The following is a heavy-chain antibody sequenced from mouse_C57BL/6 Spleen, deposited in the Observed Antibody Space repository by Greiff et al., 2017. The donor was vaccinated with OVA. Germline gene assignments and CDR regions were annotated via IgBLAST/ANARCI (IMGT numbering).Heavy chain of an antibody. CDR2: ISGGGGNT. J-gene: IGHJ2*01. V-gene: IGHV5-9*01. CDR1: GFTFSSYT. CDR3: ARRELGYFDY. D-gene: IGHD4-1*01. Sequence: DVKLVESGGGLVKPGGSLKLSCAASGFTFSSYTMSWVRQTPEKRLEWVATISGGGGNTYYPDSVKGRFTISRDNAKNTLYLQMSSLRSEDTALYYCARRELGYFDYWGQGTTLTVSS.